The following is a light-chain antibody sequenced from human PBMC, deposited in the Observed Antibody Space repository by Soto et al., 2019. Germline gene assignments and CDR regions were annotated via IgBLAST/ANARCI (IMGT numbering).Light chain of an antibody. CDR2: EVS. J-gene: IGLJ1*01. V-gene: IGLV2-14*01. CDR1: SSDVGNYNY. CDR3: CSYTRSRTYV. Sequence: QSVLAQPASVSGSPGQSITISGTGTSSDVGNYNYVSWYQQHPGKAPKLMIYEVSDRPSGVSDRFSGSKSGNTASLTISGLQAEDEADYYCCSYTRSRTYVFGTGTKVTVL.